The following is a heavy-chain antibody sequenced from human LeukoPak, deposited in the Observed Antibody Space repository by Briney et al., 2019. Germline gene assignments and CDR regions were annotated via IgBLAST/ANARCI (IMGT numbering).Heavy chain of an antibody. CDR1: GFIFNDYT. D-gene: IGHD4-11*01. CDR2: IRGSGTYI. J-gene: IGHJ6*02. CDR3: ATSYSTFYYYGLDV. V-gene: IGHV3-21*01. Sequence: GGSLRLSCAASGFIFNDYTMNWVRQAPGKGLEWVSSIRGSGTYIYYADSVKGRFTISSDNARNSLYLQINNLRAEDTAVYYCATSYSTFYYYGLDVWGQGTTVTVSS.